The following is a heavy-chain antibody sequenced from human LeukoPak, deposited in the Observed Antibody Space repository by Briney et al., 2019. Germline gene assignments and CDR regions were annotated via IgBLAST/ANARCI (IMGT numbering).Heavy chain of an antibody. V-gene: IGHV4-59*01. CDR2: IYYSGST. D-gene: IGHD3-22*01. CDR1: GGSISSSY. J-gene: IGHJ4*02. Sequence: SETLSLTCTVSGGSISSSYWSWIRQPPGKGLVWIGYIYYSGSTNYNPSLKSRVSISPDTSKNQFSLKLSSVTAADTAVYYCARVLRDYYDSSGHTIDYWGQGTLVTVSS. CDR3: ARVLRDYYDSSGHTIDY.